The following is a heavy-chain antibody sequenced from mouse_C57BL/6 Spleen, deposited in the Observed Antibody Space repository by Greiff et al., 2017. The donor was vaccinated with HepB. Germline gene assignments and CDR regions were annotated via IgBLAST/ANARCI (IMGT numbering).Heavy chain of an antibody. CDR1: GYTFTEYT. CDR3: ARHEGGAYYSNYVWFAY. V-gene: IGHV1-62-2*01. D-gene: IGHD2-5*01. CDR2: FYPGSGSI. Sequence: VQLQQSGAELVKPGASVKLSCKASGYTFTEYTIHWVKQRSGQGLEWIGWFYPGSGSIKYNEKFKDKATLTADKSSSTVYMELSRLTSEDSAVYFGARHEGGAYYSNYVWFAYWGQGTLVTVSA. J-gene: IGHJ3*01.